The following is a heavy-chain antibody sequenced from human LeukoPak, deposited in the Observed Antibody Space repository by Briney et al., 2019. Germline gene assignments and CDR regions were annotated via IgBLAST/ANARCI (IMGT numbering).Heavy chain of an antibody. CDR1: GYSFTTYW. V-gene: IGHV5-51*01. CDR3: ARRGQQLEYFET. D-gene: IGHD6-13*01. CDR2: IYPGGSDT. J-gene: IGHJ1*01. Sequence: GESLKISCKGFGYSFTTYWIAWVRQMPGKGLEWMGIIYPGGSDTRYSPSFQGQVTISADKYISTAYLQRTSLKASDTAMYYCARRGQQLEYFETWGQGTLVTVSS.